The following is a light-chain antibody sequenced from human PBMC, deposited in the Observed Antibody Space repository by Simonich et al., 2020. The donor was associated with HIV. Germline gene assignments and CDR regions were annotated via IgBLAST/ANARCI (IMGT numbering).Light chain of an antibody. V-gene: IGLV2-14*02. CDR1: SSDVGSYNL. J-gene: IGLJ2*01. CDR3: SSYTSSSTFDVV. CDR2: DVS. Sequence: QSALTQPASVSGSPGQSITISCTGTSSDVGSYNLVSWYQQHPGKAPQLMIYDVSKRPSGVSNRFSGSKSGNPASLTISGLQAEDEADYYCSSYTSSSTFDVVFGGGTKLTVL.